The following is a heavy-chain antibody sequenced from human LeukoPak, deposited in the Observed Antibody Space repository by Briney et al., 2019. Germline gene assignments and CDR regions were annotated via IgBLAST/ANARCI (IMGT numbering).Heavy chain of an antibody. CDR2: ISYDGNNK. J-gene: IGHJ4*02. V-gene: IGHV3-30*03. Sequence: GSLRLSCAASGFTFSSYGMHWVRQAPGKGLEWVAVISYDGNNKYYADSVKGRFTVSRDNSRDTLYLQMNRLRAEDTAVYYCARDRSGFPDYWGQGSLLTVSS. CDR1: GFTFSSYG. CDR3: ARDRSGFPDY. D-gene: IGHD3-3*01.